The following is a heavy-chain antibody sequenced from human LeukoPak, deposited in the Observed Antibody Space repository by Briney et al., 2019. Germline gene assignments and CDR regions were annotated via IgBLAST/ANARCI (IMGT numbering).Heavy chain of an antibody. Sequence: GGSLRLSCAASGFTFSNYGMNWVRQAPGKGLEWVSTISGSGGSTYYADSVKGRFTISRDTSKNTLYLQMNSLRAEDTAVYYCARDRHDPITMIVVVIFDYWGQGTLVTVSS. CDR3: ARDRHDPITMIVVVIFDY. CDR1: GFTFSNYG. V-gene: IGHV3-23*01. D-gene: IGHD3-22*01. CDR2: ISGSGGST. J-gene: IGHJ4*02.